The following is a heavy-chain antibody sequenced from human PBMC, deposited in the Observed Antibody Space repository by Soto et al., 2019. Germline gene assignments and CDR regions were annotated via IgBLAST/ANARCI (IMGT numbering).Heavy chain of an antibody. CDR3: ARSYYDSLGFTVGP. J-gene: IGHJ5*02. V-gene: IGHV4-59*02. D-gene: IGHD3-22*01. CDR2: MYFGGSF. CDR1: GDSVSSGY. Sequence: SETLSLSCNVSGDSVSSGYWSWIRQPPGKGLEWIGFMYFGGSFNYNPSLAGRVTISVETSKNQFSMKMTSVTAADTAVYYCARSYYDSLGFTVGPWGQGTLVTVSS.